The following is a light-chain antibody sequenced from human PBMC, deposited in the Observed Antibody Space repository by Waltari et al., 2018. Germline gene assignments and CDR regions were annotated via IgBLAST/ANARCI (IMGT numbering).Light chain of an antibody. V-gene: IGKV1-9*01. CDR2: DAS. CDR3: QKHDSYPLT. J-gene: IGKJ4*01. CDR1: QGISSY. Sequence: DIQLTQSPSFLSASVGDRVTITCRASQGISSYLAWYQHNPGKAPKLLIYDASTLRSGVPSRFSGSGSGTEFTLTINSLQPEDFATYYCQKHDSYPLTFGGGTKVEIK.